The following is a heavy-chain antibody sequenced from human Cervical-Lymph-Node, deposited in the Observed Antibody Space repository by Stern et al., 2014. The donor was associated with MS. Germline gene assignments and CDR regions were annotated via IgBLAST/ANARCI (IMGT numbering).Heavy chain of an antibody. CDR2: IFPVFGTP. Sequence: QVQLVQSGAEVTKPGSSVKVSCKASGGTFSKFPSSWVRQAPGQGLEWMGGIFPVFGTPTYAQEFRGRVTITADCSTSTVYMELSSLRSDDTAVYYCALSSETSDRWYSLGYDLWGQGTLVTVSS. V-gene: IGHV1-69*01. CDR1: GGTFSKFP. D-gene: IGHD6-13*01. J-gene: IGHJ5*02. CDR3: ALSSETSDRWYSLGYDL.